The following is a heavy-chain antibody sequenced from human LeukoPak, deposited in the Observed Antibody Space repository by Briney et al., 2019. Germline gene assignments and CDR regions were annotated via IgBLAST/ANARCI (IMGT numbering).Heavy chain of an antibody. CDR2: IYYSGST. CDR1: GGSISSYY. Sequence: SETLSLTCTVSGGSISSYYWSWIRQPPGKGLEWIGYIYYSGSTNYNPSLKSRVTISVDTSKNQFSLKLSSVTAADTAVYYCARVIKGWLMTQYYYGMDVWGQGTTVTVSS. D-gene: IGHD6-19*01. CDR3: ARVIKGWLMTQYYYGMDV. J-gene: IGHJ6*02. V-gene: IGHV4-59*01.